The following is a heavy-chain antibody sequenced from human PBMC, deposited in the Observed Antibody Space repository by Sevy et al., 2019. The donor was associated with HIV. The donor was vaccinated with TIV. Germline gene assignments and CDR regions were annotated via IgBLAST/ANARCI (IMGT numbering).Heavy chain of an antibody. CDR3: AKEGDIVVVPAAIRGAGVGYYYYDMDV. V-gene: IGHV1-69*04. J-gene: IGHJ6*02. CDR1: GGTFSSYA. Sequence: ASVKVSCKASGGTFSSYAISWVRQAPGQGLEWMGRIIPIVGIANYAQKFQGRVTITADKSTSTAYMELSSLRSEDTAVYYCAKEGDIVVVPAAIRGAGVGYYYYDMDVWGQGTTVTVSS. CDR2: IIPIVGIA. D-gene: IGHD2-2*02.